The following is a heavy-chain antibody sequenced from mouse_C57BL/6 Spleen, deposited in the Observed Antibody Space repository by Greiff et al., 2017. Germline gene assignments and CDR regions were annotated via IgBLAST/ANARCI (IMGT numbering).Heavy chain of an antibody. CDR3: ARLNYYGSSYGY. CDR1: GFTFSSYT. V-gene: IGHV5-9*01. D-gene: IGHD1-1*01. Sequence: EVMLVESGGGLVKPGGSLKLSCAASGFTFSSYTMSWVRQTPEKRLEWVATISGGGGNTYYPDSVKGRFTISRDNAKNTLYLQMSRLRSEDTALYYCARLNYYGSSYGYWGQGTTLTVSA. J-gene: IGHJ2*01. CDR2: ISGGGGNT.